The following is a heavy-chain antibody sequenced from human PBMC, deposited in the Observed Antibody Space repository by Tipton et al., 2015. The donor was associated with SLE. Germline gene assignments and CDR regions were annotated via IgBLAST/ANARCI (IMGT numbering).Heavy chain of an antibody. CDR2: IKQDGSEI. D-gene: IGHD3-10*01. Sequence: SLRLSCAASGFTFTTYAMHWVRQAPGKGLEWVANIKQDGSEIHYADSVKGRFTISRDNAKNSLYLQMNSLRAEDTAVYYCARPPNYYGSGSYISWGQGTLVTVSS. V-gene: IGHV3-7*03. CDR1: GFTFTTYA. J-gene: IGHJ4*02. CDR3: ARPPNYYGSGSYIS.